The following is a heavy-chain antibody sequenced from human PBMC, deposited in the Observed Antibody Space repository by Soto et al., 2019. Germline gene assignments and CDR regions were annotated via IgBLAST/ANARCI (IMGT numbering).Heavy chain of an antibody. CDR3: ARDRLSEQQLGGYYYYDMDV. J-gene: IGHJ6*02. V-gene: IGHV4-59*11. D-gene: IGHD6-13*01. CDR2: IYYTGST. CDR1: GGSINSHY. Sequence: SETLSLTCTVSGGSINSHYWSWIRQPPGKGLEWIGYIYYTGSTTYNPSLKSRVTISLDTSKTQFSLRLSSVTAADTAVYYCARDRLSEQQLGGYYYYDMDVWGQGTTVTVSS.